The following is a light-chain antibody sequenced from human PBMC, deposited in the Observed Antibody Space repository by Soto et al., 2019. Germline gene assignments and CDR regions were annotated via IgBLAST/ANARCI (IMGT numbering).Light chain of an antibody. J-gene: IGKJ5*01. CDR2: AAS. Sequence: EIVLTQSPVTLSLSPGERATLSCRASQSVSSSYLAWYQQKPGQAPRLLIYAASTRATGIPARFSGSGSGTEFTLTISSLQSEDFGVYYCQQYNNWPPITFGQGTRLEIK. CDR1: QSVSSSY. V-gene: IGKV3-15*01. CDR3: QQYNNWPPIT.